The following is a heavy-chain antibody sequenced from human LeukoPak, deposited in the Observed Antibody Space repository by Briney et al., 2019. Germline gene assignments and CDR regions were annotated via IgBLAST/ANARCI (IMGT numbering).Heavy chain of an antibody. V-gene: IGHV4-39*01. CDR1: GGSISSSSYY. J-gene: IGHJ4*02. CDR3: ARHSRHIKPYDILTGGAGEFDY. CDR2: IYYTGST. Sequence: SETLSLTCTVSGGSISSSSYYWGWIRQPPGKGLEWIGSIYYTGSTYYNPSLKSRVTISVDTYKNQFSLKLSSVTAADTAVYYCARHSRHIKPYDILTGGAGEFDYWGQGTLVTVSS. D-gene: IGHD3-9*01.